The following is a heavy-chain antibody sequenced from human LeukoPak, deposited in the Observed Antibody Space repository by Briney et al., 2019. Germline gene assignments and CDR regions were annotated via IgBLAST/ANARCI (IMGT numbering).Heavy chain of an antibody. J-gene: IGHJ4*02. CDR1: GFTFSSNS. CDR2: IYSSVT. V-gene: IGHV3-53*01. D-gene: IGHD4/OR15-4a*01. Sequence: GGSLRLSCTVSGFTFSSNSMSWVRQAPGKGLEWGSFIYSSVTHYSYSVTGRFTISRDNSKNTLFLQMNSLRAEDTAVYYCARRAGAYSHPYDYWGQGTLVTVSS. CDR3: ARRAGAYSHPYDY.